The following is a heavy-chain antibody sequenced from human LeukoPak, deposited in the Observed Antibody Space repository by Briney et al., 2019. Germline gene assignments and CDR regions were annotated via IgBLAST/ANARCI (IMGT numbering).Heavy chain of an antibody. J-gene: IGHJ4*02. V-gene: IGHV1-69*13. CDR1: RGTFSSYA. Sequence: GASVKVSCKASRGTFSSYAINWVRQAPGQGLEWMGGIIPIFGTANYAQKFQGRVTITADESTSTAYMELSSLRSEDTAVYYCARDLYYDSSGYTPDYWGQGTLVTVSS. CDR2: IIPIFGTA. CDR3: ARDLYYDSSGYTPDY. D-gene: IGHD3-22*01.